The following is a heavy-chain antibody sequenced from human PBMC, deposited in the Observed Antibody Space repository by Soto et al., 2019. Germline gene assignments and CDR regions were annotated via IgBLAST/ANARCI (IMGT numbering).Heavy chain of an antibody. Sequence: QVQLVESGGGVVQPGRSLRLSCAASGFTFSNFGMHWVRQAPGKGLEWVAAISADGSDKYFSGSVKGRFTISRDNSKNTLFLQMNSLRVEDTAVYYCVRGSDVARQELDYWGQGTLVTVYS. V-gene: IGHV3-30*03. CDR3: VRGSDVARQELDY. J-gene: IGHJ4*02. D-gene: IGHD3-3*01. CDR1: GFTFSNFG. CDR2: ISADGSDK.